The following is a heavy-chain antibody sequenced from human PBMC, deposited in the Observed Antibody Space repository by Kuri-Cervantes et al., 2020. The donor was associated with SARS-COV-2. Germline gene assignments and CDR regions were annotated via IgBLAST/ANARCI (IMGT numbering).Heavy chain of an antibody. CDR2: IYYTGST. CDR1: GGSISSYY. J-gene: IGHJ5*02. Sequence: SETLSLTCTVSGGSISSYYWSWIRQPPGKGLEWIGYIYYTGSTNYNPSLKSRVTVSVDTSKNQFSLKLSTVTAADTAVYYCARAVYYDILTGYYKPNNWFDPWGQGTLVTVSS. D-gene: IGHD3-9*01. V-gene: IGHV4-59*12. CDR3: ARAVYYDILTGYYKPNNWFDP.